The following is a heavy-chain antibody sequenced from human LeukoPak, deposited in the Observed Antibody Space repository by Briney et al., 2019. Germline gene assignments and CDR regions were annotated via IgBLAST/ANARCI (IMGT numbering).Heavy chain of an antibody. CDR1: GGSISSGGYY. J-gene: IGHJ4*02. D-gene: IGHD6-6*01. Sequence: PSETLSLTRTVSGGSISSGGYYWSWIRQPPGKGLEWIGEINHSGSTNYNPSLKSRVTISVDTSKNQFSLKLSSVTAADTAVYYCARGGPLAARGGYDYWGQGTLVTVSS. CDR2: INHSGST. V-gene: IGHV4-39*07. CDR3: ARGGPLAARGGYDY.